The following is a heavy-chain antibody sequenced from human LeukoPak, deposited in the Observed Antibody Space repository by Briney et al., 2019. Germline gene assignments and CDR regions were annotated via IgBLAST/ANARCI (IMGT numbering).Heavy chain of an antibody. CDR2: INPNSGGT. CDR3: AGALGGSSYYYYYYMDV. Sequence: ASVKVSCKASGYTFTGYYMHCVRQAPGQGLEWMGWINPNSGGTNYAQKFQGRVTMTRDTSISTAYMELSRLRSDDTAVYYCAGALGGSSYYYYYYMDVWGKGTTVTVSS. J-gene: IGHJ6*03. CDR1: GYTFTGYY. V-gene: IGHV1-2*02. D-gene: IGHD6-6*01.